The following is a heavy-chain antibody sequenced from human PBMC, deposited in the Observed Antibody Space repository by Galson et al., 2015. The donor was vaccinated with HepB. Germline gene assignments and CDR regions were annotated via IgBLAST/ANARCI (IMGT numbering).Heavy chain of an antibody. CDR1: GFTFGSSA. J-gene: IGHJ6*03. V-gene: IGHV3-30*03. Sequence: SLRLSCAASGFTFGSSAMRWVRQAPGKGLEWLAVISYEGSDKYYVDSVKGRFTSSRDNSKNTVYLQMNSLRAEDTAVYYCARGSTIFGVADYMDVWGKGTTVTVSS. CDR3: ARGSTIFGVADYMDV. CDR2: ISYEGSDK. D-gene: IGHD3-3*01.